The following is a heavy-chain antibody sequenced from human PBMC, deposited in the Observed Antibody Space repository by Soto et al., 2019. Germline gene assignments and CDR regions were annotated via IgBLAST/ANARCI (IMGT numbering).Heavy chain of an antibody. Sequence: ASVKVSCKASGYTFTGYYMHWVRQAPGQGLEWMGWINPNSGGTNYAQKFQGRVTMTRDTSISTAYMELSRLRSDDTAVYYCAKSPYDFWSGYKSLYYFDYWGQGTLVTVSS. V-gene: IGHV1-2*02. D-gene: IGHD3-3*01. J-gene: IGHJ4*02. CDR3: AKSPYDFWSGYKSLYYFDY. CDR1: GYTFTGYY. CDR2: INPNSGGT.